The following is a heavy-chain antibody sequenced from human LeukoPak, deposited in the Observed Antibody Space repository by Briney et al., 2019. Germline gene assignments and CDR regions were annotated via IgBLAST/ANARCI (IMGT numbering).Heavy chain of an antibody. CDR3: RAVVVAAAVVYYFDY. V-gene: IGHV3-23*01. CDR1: GFTFSSYA. CDR2: ISGSGGST. J-gene: IGHJ4*02. Sequence: PGGSLRLSCAASGFTFSSYAMSWVRQAPGKGLEWVSAISGSGGSTYYADSVKGRFTISRENSKNTLYLQMNSLRAEDTAVYYCRAVVVAAAVVYYFDYWGQGTLVTVSS. D-gene: IGHD2-15*01.